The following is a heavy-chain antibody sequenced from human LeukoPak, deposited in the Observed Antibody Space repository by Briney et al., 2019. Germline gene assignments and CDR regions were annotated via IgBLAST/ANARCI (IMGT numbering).Heavy chain of an antibody. CDR1: GGSISSYY. D-gene: IGHD3-22*01. CDR2: IHYSGST. V-gene: IGHV4-59*08. Sequence: PSETLSLTCTVSGGSISSYYWSWIRQPPGKGLEGIGYIHYSGSTNYNPSLKSRVTISVDTSKNQFSLKLSSVTAADTAVYYCARHSYYYDSSGYRGYYFDYWGQGTLVTVSS. J-gene: IGHJ4*02. CDR3: ARHSYYYDSSGYRGYYFDY.